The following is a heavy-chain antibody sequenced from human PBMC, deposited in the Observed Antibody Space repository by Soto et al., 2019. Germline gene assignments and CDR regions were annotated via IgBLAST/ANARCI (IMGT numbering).Heavy chain of an antibody. CDR3: ARAYTGRLPRRADYYYAMDV. D-gene: IGHD2-2*02. J-gene: IGHJ6*02. V-gene: IGHV3-13*05. CDR1: GFTFSNFD. CDR2: IGAARDP. Sequence: GGSLRLSCATSGFTFSNFDMHWVRQVPGKGLEWVSAIGAARDPYYLGSVKGRFTISRENAENSVYLQMNDLRAGDSAVYYCARAYTGRLPRRADYYYAMDVWGQGTTVTVSS.